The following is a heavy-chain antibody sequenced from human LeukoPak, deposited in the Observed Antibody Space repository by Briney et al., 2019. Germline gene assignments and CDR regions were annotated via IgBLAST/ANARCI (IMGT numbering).Heavy chain of an antibody. CDR1: GFTVSSNY. V-gene: IGHV3-66*02. CDR2: IYSGGST. CDR3: ARLRAWGAFDI. D-gene: IGHD4-17*01. Sequence: GGSLRLSCAASGFTVSSNYMSWVRQAPGKGLEWVSVIYSGGSTYYADSVKGRFTISRDNSKNTLYLQMNSLRAEDTAVYCCARLRAWGAFDIWGQGTMVTVSS. J-gene: IGHJ3*02.